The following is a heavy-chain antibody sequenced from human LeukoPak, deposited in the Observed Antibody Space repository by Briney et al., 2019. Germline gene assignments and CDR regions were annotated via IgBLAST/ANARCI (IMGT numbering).Heavy chain of an antibody. CDR2: IYHSGST. V-gene: IGHV4-30-2*01. D-gene: IGHD2-2*02. CDR3: ATQEYCSSTSCYSHYYYYMDV. Sequence: SQTLSLTCAVSGGSISSGGYSWSWIRQPPGKGLGWIGYIYHSGSTNYNPSLKSRVTISVDTSKNQFSLKLSSVTAADTAVYYCATQEYCSSTSCYSHYYYYMDVWXXXXTVTVSS. CDR1: GGSISSGGYS. J-gene: IGHJ6*03.